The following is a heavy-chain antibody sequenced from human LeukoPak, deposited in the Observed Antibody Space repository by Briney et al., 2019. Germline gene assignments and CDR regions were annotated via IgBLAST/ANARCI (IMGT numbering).Heavy chain of an antibody. J-gene: IGHJ4*02. CDR1: GGSISSTSYY. Sequence: SETLSLTCTVSGGSISSTSYYWGWIRQLPGQGLEWIGSIYYSGSTYYNPSLKSRVTISVDTSKNQFSLKLSSVTAADTAVYYCARRVVAARSVEYYFDYWGQGTLVTVSS. D-gene: IGHD2-15*01. V-gene: IGHV4-39*01. CDR3: ARRVVAARSVEYYFDY. CDR2: IYYSGST.